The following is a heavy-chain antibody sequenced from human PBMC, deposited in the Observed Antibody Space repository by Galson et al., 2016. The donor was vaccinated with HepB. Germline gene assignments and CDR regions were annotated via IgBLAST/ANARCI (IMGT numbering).Heavy chain of an antibody. CDR1: GVTFRSYI. V-gene: IGHV1-69*13. CDR3: ATKPRYCSGENCYYLGMDV. D-gene: IGHD2-15*01. CDR2: IIPIFHNV. Sequence: SVKVSCKASGVTFRSYIITWVRQAPGQGLEWMGGIIPIFHNVKSAQKFQGRVIITADASTSTAYMELSSLRPEDTAVYYCATKPRYCSGENCYYLGMDVWGQGTTVTVSS. J-gene: IGHJ6*02.